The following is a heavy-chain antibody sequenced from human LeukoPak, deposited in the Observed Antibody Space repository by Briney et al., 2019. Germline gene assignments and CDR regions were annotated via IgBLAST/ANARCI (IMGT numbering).Heavy chain of an antibody. D-gene: IGHD1-26*01. V-gene: IGHV3-48*01. J-gene: IGHJ3*02. Sequence: GGSLRLSCAASGFTFSSYSMNWVRQAPGKGLEWVSYISISSSTIYYADSVKGRFTISRDNAKNSLFLQMNSLRAEDTAVYYCARSVGSYFAFDIWGQGTMVTVS. CDR2: ISISSSTI. CDR1: GFTFSSYS. CDR3: ARSVGSYFAFDI.